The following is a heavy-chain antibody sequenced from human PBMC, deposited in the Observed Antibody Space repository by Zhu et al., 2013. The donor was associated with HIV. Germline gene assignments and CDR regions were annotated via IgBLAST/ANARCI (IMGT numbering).Heavy chain of an antibody. J-gene: IGHJ6*03. CDR2: INPNNGAT. CDR1: GYTFTAYY. Sequence: QVQLLQSGPQVTKPGASIRLSCKTSGYTFTAYYLHWVRQAPGQGLEWMGWINPNNGATKYAPNFQGRVTMTRDTSISTAYMDLIRLTSDDTAVYYCASSIAAGGVGWDYHYMDVWGKGATVTVSS. D-gene: IGHD6-13*01. V-gene: IGHV1-2*02. CDR3: ASSIAAGGVGWDYHYMDV.